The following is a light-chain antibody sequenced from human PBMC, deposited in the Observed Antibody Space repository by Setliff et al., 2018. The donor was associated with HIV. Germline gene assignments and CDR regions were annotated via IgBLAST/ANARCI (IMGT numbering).Light chain of an antibody. CDR1: FSDVGNYNL. Sequence: QSALAQPASVSGSPGQSITISCTGTFSDVGNYNLVSWYQHYPGKAPKLIIYEVDKRPSGVSNRFSGSKSGNAASLTISGLQAEDEADYHCCSYAGESTFVFGGGTKVTVL. J-gene: IGLJ2*01. CDR2: EVD. V-gene: IGLV2-23*02. CDR3: CSYAGESTFV.